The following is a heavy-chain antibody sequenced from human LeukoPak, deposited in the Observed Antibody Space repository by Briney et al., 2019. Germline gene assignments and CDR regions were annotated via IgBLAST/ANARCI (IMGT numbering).Heavy chain of an antibody. CDR1: GFTFSDYY. Sequence: KPGGSLRLSCAASGFTFSDYYMSWIRQAPGKGLELVSYIRSSGSTIYYADSVKGRFTISRDNAKNSLYLQMNSLRAEDTAVYYCARVRSYSGWYPYFDCWGQGTLVTVSS. D-gene: IGHD6-19*01. CDR2: IRSSGSTI. J-gene: IGHJ4*02. CDR3: ARVRSYSGWYPYFDC. V-gene: IGHV3-11*04.